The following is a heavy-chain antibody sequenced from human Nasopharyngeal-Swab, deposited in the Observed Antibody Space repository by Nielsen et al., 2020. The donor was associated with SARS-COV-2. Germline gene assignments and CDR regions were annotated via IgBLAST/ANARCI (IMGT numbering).Heavy chain of an antibody. CDR2: ISAYNGNT. D-gene: IGHD2-21*02. CDR3: ARGAIGRDRRSYYYYGMDV. CDR1: GYIFTSYG. Sequence: ASVKVSCKASGYIFTSYGISWVRQAPGQGLEWMGWISAYNGNTNYAQKLQGRVTMTTDTSTSTAYMELRSLRSDDTAVYYCARGAIGRDRRSYYYYGMDVWGQGTTVTVSS. J-gene: IGHJ6*02. V-gene: IGHV1-18*01.